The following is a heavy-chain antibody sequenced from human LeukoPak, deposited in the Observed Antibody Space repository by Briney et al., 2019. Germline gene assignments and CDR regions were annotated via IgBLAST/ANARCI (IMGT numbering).Heavy chain of an antibody. J-gene: IGHJ2*01. CDR3: ARLILTGYYPPYWDFDL. CDR1: GGSVSSGSYY. D-gene: IGHD3-9*01. V-gene: IGHV4-61*01. CDR2: IYYSGST. Sequence: SETLSLTCTVSGGSVSSGSYYWSWIRQPPGKGLEWTGNIYYSGSTNYNPSLKSRVTISVDTSKNQFSLKLSSVTAADTAVYYCARLILTGYYPPYWDFDLWGRGTLVTVSS.